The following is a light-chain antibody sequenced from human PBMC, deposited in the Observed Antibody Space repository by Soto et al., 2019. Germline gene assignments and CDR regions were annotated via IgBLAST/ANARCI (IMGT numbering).Light chain of an antibody. CDR2: QDS. V-gene: IGLV3-1*01. J-gene: IGLJ2*01. CDR3: QAWDSSTAHVV. CDR1: KSGDKY. Sequence: YELTQPPSVSVSPGQTASITCSGDKSGDKYACWYQQKPGQSPVLVIYQDSKRPSGIPERFSGSNSGNTATLTISGTQAMDEADYYCQAWDSSTAHVVFGGGTKVTVL.